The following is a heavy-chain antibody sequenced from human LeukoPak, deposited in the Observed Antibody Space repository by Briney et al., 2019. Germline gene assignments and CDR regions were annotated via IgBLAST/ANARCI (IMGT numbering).Heavy chain of an antibody. Sequence: ASVKVSCKTSGYTFTGYYMHWMRQAPGQGLEWMGWINCNNGDTIYAQKFEGRVTVTRDTSISTAYMELSRLEYDDTAVYYCARNGETWGQGTLVTVSS. J-gene: IGHJ4*02. V-gene: IGHV1-2*02. CDR1: GYTFTGYY. D-gene: IGHD3-10*01. CDR3: ARNGET. CDR2: INCNNGDT.